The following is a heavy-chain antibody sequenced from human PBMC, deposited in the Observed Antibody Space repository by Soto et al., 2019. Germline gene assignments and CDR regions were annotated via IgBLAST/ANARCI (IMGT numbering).Heavy chain of an antibody. D-gene: IGHD6-19*01. J-gene: IGHJ4*02. V-gene: IGHV3-30*18. Sequence: QVQLVESGGGVVQPGRSLRLSCAASGFTFSSYGMHWVRQAPGKGLEWVAAISYDGSNKYYADSVKGRFTISRDNSKNTLYLQMNSLRAEDTAVYYCAKDGGRRSGWPNVWGQGTLVTVSS. CDR3: AKDGGRRSGWPNV. CDR2: ISYDGSNK. CDR1: GFTFSSYG.